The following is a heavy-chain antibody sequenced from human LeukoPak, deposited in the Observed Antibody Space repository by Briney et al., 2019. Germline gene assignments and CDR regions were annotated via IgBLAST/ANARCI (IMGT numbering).Heavy chain of an antibody. Sequence: PSETLSLTCDVSGYSISSGYYWGWIRQPPGKGLEWVSYISSSSSTIYYAASVKGRFTISRDNAKNSLYLQMNSLRAEDTAVYYCARDGRGEYSSSSNYWGQGTLVTVSS. CDR1: GYSISSGYY. D-gene: IGHD6-6*01. V-gene: IGHV3-11*04. CDR2: ISSSSSTI. CDR3: ARDGRGEYSSSSNY. J-gene: IGHJ4*02.